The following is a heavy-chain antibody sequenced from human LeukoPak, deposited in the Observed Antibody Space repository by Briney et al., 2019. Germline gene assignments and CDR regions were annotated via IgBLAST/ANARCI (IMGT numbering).Heavy chain of an antibody. CDR1: GFTFDDYT. D-gene: IGHD2/OR15-2a*01. CDR2: ISWDGGST. Sequence: GGSLRLSCAASGFTFDDYTMHWVRQAPGKGLEWVSLISWDGGSTYYADSVKGRFTISRDNSKNSLYLQMNSLRTEDTALCYCAKDAKRISRSFDYWGQGTLVTVSS. J-gene: IGHJ4*02. V-gene: IGHV3-43*01. CDR3: AKDAKRISRSFDY.